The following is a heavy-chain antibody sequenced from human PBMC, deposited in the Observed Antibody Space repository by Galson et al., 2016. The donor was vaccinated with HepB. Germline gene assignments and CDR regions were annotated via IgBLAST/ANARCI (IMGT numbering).Heavy chain of an antibody. D-gene: IGHD3-16*01. CDR2: INASTGNT. CDR1: GYSFTTYG. CDR3: AIGSAYTHNLFAP. J-gene: IGHJ5*02. V-gene: IGHV1-3*01. Sequence: SVKVSCKASGYSFTTYGIHWVRRAPGQSLEWIGWINASTGNTNYSQTFQERGTITRDTSENTVYMELSSLRSDDTAVYSCAIGSAYTHNLFAPWGQGTLVTVSS.